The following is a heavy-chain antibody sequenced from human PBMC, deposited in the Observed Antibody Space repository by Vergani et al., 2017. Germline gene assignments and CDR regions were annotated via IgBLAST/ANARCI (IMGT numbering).Heavy chain of an antibody. V-gene: IGHV1-46*03. Sequence: QVQVVQSGAEVKKSGASVKVSCKTSGYTFSNYYMHWVRQAPGQGLEWMGIINPSGGHTNYAQKFQGRVTMTRDTSTSTVYMELSSLGSEDTAIYDCARGDYGILTGYRYWGQGTLVTVSA. CDR1: GYTFSNYY. CDR3: ARGDYGILTGYRY. J-gene: IGHJ4*02. CDR2: INPSGGHT. D-gene: IGHD3-9*01.